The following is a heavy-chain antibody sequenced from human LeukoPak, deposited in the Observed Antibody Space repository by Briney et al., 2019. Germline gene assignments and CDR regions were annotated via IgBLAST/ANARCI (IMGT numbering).Heavy chain of an antibody. V-gene: IGHV3-23*01. CDR3: AKSTPRIVVGTVLDY. CDR1: GLTFSSYA. CDR2: ISGSGGST. J-gene: IGHJ4*02. Sequence: PGGSLRLSCAASGLTFSSYAMSWVRQAPGKGLEWVSAISGSGGSTYYADSVKGRFTISRDNSKNTLYLQMNSLRAEDTTVYYCAKSTPRIVVGTVLDYWGQGTLVTVSS. D-gene: IGHD3-22*01.